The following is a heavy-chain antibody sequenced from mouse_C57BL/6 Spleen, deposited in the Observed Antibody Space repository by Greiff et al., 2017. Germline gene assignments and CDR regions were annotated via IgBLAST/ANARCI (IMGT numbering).Heavy chain of an antibody. D-gene: IGHD3-2*02. J-gene: IGHJ3*01. CDR2: ISDGGSYT. CDR3: AREGLDSSGSTWFAY. Sequence: PENLLEWVATISDGGSYTYYPDNVKGRFTISRDNAKNNLYLQMSHLKSEDTAMYYCAREGLDSSGSTWFAYWGQGTLVTVSA. V-gene: IGHV5-4*01.